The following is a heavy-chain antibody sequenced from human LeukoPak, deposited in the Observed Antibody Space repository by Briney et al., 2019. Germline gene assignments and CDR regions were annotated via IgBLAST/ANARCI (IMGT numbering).Heavy chain of an antibody. CDR3: ARGIAAAGTHEDY. J-gene: IGHJ4*02. V-gene: IGHV4-59*01. CDR1: GGSLSSYF. D-gene: IGHD6-13*01. Sequence: SQTLSLTCTVSGGSLSSYFWSWVRQPPGKGLEWIGYICYSGSINYNPSIRTRVTISVDTSKSQFSLKLSSVTAADTAVYYCARGIAAAGTHEDYWGQGTLVTVSS. CDR2: ICYSGSI.